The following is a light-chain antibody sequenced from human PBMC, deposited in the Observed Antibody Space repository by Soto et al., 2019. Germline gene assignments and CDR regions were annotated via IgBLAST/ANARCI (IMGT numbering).Light chain of an antibody. J-gene: IGKJ5*01. Sequence: IVLTHSPATLSLSPVERATLSCWSIQRVSGGFLAWYQQRPGLAPRLILYDTSFRATGIPDRFSGSGSGTDFTLTISRLEPEDFALYYCQHYVERSPITFGQGTRLEIK. CDR1: QRVSGGF. V-gene: IGKV3D-20*01. CDR3: QHYVERSPIT. CDR2: DTS.